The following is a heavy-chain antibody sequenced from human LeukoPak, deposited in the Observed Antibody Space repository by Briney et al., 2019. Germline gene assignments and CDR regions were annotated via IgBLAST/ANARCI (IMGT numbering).Heavy chain of an antibody. J-gene: IGHJ3*02. V-gene: IGHV7-4-1*02. CDR3: ARDSSWLQSSHAFDI. Sequence: ASVKVSCKASGYTFTSYAMNWVRQAPGQGLEWMGWINTNTGNPTYAQGFTGRFVFSLDTSVSTAYLQISSLKAEDTAVYYCARDSSWLQSSHAFDIWGQGTMVTVSS. D-gene: IGHD5-24*01. CDR2: INTNTGNP. CDR1: GYTFTSYA.